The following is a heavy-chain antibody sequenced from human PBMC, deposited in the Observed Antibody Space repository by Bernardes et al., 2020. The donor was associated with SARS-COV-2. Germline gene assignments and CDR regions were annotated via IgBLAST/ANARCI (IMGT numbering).Heavy chain of an antibody. V-gene: IGHV4-59*07. CDR1: GGSISSYY. Sequence: SDTLSLTCTVSGGSISSYYWSWIRQPPGKGLEWIGYIYYSGSTNYNPSLKSRVTISVDTSKNQFSLKLSSVTAADTAVYYCAGYSPPNFDYWGQGTLVTVSS. CDR2: IYYSGST. D-gene: IGHD2-15*01. J-gene: IGHJ4*02. CDR3: AGYSPPNFDY.